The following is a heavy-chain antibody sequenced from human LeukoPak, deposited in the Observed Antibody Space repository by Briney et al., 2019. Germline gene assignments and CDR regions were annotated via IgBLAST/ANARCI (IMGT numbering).Heavy chain of an antibody. Sequence: GGSLRLSCAASGFTFSDYYMSWIRQAPGKGLEWVSYISSSGGTIYYADSVKGRFTISRDNAKNSLYLQMNSLRAEDTAVYYCARDKSDIVATDYLDYWGQGTLVTVSS. CDR2: ISSSGGTI. V-gene: IGHV3-11*04. CDR3: ARDKSDIVATDYLDY. J-gene: IGHJ4*02. CDR1: GFTFSDYY. D-gene: IGHD5-12*01.